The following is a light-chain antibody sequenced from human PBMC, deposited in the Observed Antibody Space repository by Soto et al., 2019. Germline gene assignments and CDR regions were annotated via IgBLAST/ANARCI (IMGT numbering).Light chain of an antibody. CDR1: SSDVGGYSY. CDR3: CSYAGAFTYV. J-gene: IGLJ1*01. V-gene: IGLV2-11*01. Sequence: QSALTQPRSVSGSPGHSVTISCTGTSSDVGGYSYVSWYQQHPGKAPKLMISDVSKRPSGVPDRFSGSKFGNTASLTISGLQAEYEADYYCCSYAGAFTYVFGSGTKVTVL. CDR2: DVS.